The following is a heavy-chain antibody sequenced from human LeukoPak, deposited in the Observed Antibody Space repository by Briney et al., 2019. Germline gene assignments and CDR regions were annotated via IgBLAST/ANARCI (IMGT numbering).Heavy chain of an antibody. V-gene: IGHV4-4*07. CDR2: IYTSGST. J-gene: IGHJ5*02. CDR3: ARDRYCSSTSCYPFTWFDP. Sequence: SETLSLTCTVSGGSISSYYWSWIRQPAGKGLEWIGRIYTSGSTNYNPSLKSRVTMSVDTSKNQSSLKLSSVTAADTAVYYCARDRYCSSTSCYPFTWFDPWGQGTLVTVSS. CDR1: GGSISSYY. D-gene: IGHD2-2*01.